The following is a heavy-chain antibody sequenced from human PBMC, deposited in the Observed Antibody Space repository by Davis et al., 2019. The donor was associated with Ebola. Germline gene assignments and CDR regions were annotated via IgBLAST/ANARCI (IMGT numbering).Heavy chain of an antibody. CDR1: GFTFSTYA. CDR2: INSDGSST. D-gene: IGHD5-24*01. CDR3: AREMAKTNDAFDI. Sequence: HTGGSLRLSCAVSGFTFSTYAMTWVRQAPGKGLVWVSRINSDGSSTSYADSVKGRFTISRDNAKNTLYLQKNSLRVEDTAVYYCAREMAKTNDAFDIWGQGTMVSVSS. V-gene: IGHV3-74*01. J-gene: IGHJ3*02.